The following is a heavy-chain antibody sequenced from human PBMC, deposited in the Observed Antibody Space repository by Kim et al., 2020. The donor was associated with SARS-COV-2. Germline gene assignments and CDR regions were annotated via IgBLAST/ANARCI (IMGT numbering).Heavy chain of an antibody. CDR3: ARVLLWFGGLLSYAFDI. V-gene: IGHV3-53*01. D-gene: IGHD3-10*01. CDR2: IYSGGST. Sequence: GGSLRLSCAASGFTVSSNYMSWVRQAPGKGLEWVSVIYSGGSTYYADPVEGRFPTSRDNSKNTLYLQMNSLIAEETAGYYCARVLLWFGGLLSYAFDIWGQGTMVTVSS. J-gene: IGHJ3*02. CDR1: GFTVSSNY.